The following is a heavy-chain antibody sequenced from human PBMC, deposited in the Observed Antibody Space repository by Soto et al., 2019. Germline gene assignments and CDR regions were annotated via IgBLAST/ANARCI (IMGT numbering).Heavy chain of an antibody. Sequence: QVQLVQSGAEVKKPVSSVRVSCKVSGGTFGSHTFTWVRQAPGQGLEWMGEIIPVFNATNYAQRFHDRVTITGDRSATTVYGEMSRLMSADTTTYYCASIETVTYHNTRGTGLGFWGKGALVIVSS. CDR1: GGTFGSHT. J-gene: IGHJ4*02. D-gene: IGHD3-16*01. CDR2: IIPVFNAT. V-gene: IGHV1-69*06. CDR3: ASIETVTYHNTRGTGLGF.